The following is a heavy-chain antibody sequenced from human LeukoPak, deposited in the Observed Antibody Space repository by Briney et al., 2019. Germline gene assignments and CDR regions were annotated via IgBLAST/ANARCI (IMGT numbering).Heavy chain of an antibody. D-gene: IGHD2-2*01. J-gene: IGHJ4*02. CDR3: ARLLGYCSGSTCYPPVDC. V-gene: IGHV3-23*01. CDR1: GFTFSSYA. CDR2: ILDSGYST. Sequence: GGSLRLSCAASGFTFSSYAMSWVRQAPGKGLEWVSGILDSGYSTYYANSVKGRFTISRDNSNNTLYLQMNSLRAEDTAVYYCARLLGYCSGSTCYPPVDCWGQGALVTVSS.